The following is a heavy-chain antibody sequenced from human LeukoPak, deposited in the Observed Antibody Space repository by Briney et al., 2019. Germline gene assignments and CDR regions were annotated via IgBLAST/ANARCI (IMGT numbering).Heavy chain of an antibody. CDR3: ARDQYGSGYYYDY. Sequence: PGGSLRLSCAASGFIFSSYWMSWVRQAPGKGLEWVANINQDGSEKYYVDSVKGRFTISRGNAKNSLYLQMNSLRAEDTAVYYCARDQYGSGYYYDYWGQGTLVTVSS. D-gene: IGHD3-22*01. CDR2: INQDGSEK. J-gene: IGHJ4*02. CDR1: GFIFSSYW. V-gene: IGHV3-7*01.